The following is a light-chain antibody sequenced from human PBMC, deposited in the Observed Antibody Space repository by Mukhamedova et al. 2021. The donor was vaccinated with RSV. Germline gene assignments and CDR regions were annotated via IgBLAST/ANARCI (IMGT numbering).Light chain of an antibody. J-gene: IGKJ4*01. CDR3: QQYGDLPLT. CDR2: SAS. V-gene: IGKV3-20*01. Sequence: GQAPRLLIYSASSRATAIPDRFSGSGSGTDFTLIISRLEPEDFRVYYCQQYGDLPLTFGGGTKVEMK.